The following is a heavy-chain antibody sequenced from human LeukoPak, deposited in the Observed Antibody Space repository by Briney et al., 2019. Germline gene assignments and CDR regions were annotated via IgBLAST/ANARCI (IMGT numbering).Heavy chain of an antibody. J-gene: IGHJ4*02. CDR2: IWYDGTNK. CDR1: GFIFSSYG. Sequence: GRSLRLSCAASGFIFSSYGMHWVRQAPGKGLEWVAVIWYDGTNKYYADSVKGRFTISRDNSKNTLYPQMNSLRAEDTAVYYCARDRYYYDNSGSLDYWGQGTLVTVPS. D-gene: IGHD3-22*01. V-gene: IGHV3-33*01. CDR3: ARDRYYYDNSGSLDY.